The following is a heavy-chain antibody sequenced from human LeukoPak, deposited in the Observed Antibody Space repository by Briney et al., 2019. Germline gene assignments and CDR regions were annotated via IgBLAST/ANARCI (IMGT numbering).Heavy chain of an antibody. V-gene: IGHV4-59*01. CDR2: IYFSGST. Sequence: SETLSLTCTVSGGXISNYYWSWVRQPPGKGLEWLGYIYFSGSTDYNPSLNTRVTISVGTSINQFSLKLGSATAADTAVYYCARGSHYSSGWYLDYWGQGTPVTVSS. D-gene: IGHD6-19*01. J-gene: IGHJ4*02. CDR3: ARGSHYSSGWYLDY. CDR1: GGXISNYY.